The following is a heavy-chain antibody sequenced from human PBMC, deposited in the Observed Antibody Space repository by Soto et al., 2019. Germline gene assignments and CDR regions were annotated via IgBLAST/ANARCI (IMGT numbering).Heavy chain of an antibody. D-gene: IGHD4-17*01. V-gene: IGHV1-18*01. CDR3: ARVPDYGDYVVRENHPPVF. CDR1: GYTFTFYG. CDR2: ISASKGNT. Sequence: QVQLVQSGAEVKKPGASVKVSCKASGYTFTFYGITWVRQAPGQGHVWMGWISASKGNTHYAQKLQGRLTMTTVTSTGTAYMDLRSLSSDDTAVYYCARVPDYGDYVVRENHPPVFWGQGTLVTVSS. J-gene: IGHJ4*02.